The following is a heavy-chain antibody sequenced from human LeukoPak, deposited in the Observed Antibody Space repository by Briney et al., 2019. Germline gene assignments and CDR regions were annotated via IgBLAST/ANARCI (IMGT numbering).Heavy chain of an antibody. V-gene: IGHV4-38-2*01. CDR1: GYSISSGYY. J-gene: IGHJ4*02. CDR3: ARQIRGSSSPRNFDY. CDR2: MHYSGST. Sequence: SSETLSLTCGVSGYSISSGYYWGWIRQPPGKGLEWIGSMHYSGSTYYNASLKSRVTISVDTSKNQFSLKLSSVTAADTAVYYCARQIRGSSSPRNFDYWGQGTLVTVSS. D-gene: IGHD6-6*01.